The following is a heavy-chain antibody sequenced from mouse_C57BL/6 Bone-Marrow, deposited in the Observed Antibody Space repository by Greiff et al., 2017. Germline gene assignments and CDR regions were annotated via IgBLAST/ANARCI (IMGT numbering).Heavy chain of an antibody. V-gene: IGHV5-9-1*02. Sequence: EVQLVESGEGLVKPGGSLKLSCAASGFTFSSYAMSWVRQTPEKRLEWVAYISSGGDYIYYADTVKGRFTISRDNARNTLYLQMSSLKSEDTAMYYCTRECGYGSSPCYFDYWGQGTTLTVSS. CDR2: ISSGGDYI. D-gene: IGHD1-1*01. CDR3: TRECGYGSSPCYFDY. CDR1: GFTFSSYA. J-gene: IGHJ2*01.